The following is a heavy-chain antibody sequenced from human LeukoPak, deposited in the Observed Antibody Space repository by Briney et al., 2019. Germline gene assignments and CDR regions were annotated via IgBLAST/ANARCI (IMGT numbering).Heavy chain of an antibody. J-gene: IGHJ4*02. Sequence: ASETLSLTCGVSGASISRPYWWIWVRQPPGKGLEWIAEISHSGTTHYKPSLKSRVIISVDKSKNQVFLKLSSVTAADTAMYYCARDGGSDQYYFDNWGQGTLVTVSS. CDR3: ARDGGSDQYYFDN. CDR2: ISHSGTT. CDR1: GASISRPYW. V-gene: IGHV4-4*02. D-gene: IGHD6-19*01.